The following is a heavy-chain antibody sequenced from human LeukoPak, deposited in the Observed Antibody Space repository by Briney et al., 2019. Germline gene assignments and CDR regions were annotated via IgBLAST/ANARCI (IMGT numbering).Heavy chain of an antibody. J-gene: IGHJ4*02. CDR3: ANALEPQLLRAIDY. D-gene: IGHD2-21*01. Sequence: GGSLRLSCAAAEFTFSSYAMSWVRHAQGRGLGWDSAISGSGGDTYYADSVKGRFTISRDNSKNTLYLRMSSLRAEDTAVYYCANALEPQLLRAIDYWGQGTLVTVSS. CDR1: EFTFSSYA. V-gene: IGHV3-23*01. CDR2: ISGSGGDT.